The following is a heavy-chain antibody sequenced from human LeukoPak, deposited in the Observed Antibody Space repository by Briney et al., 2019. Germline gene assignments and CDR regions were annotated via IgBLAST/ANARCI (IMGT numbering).Heavy chain of an antibody. V-gene: IGHV3-23*01. Sequence: GGSLRLSCAASGFTFSSYAMSWVRQAPGKGLEWLSAISSGGGSPYYADSVKGRFTISRDNSKNTLYLQMNSLRAEDTAVYYCAKRDCSGGSCRTTAFDDWGQGTLVTVSS. D-gene: IGHD2-15*01. J-gene: IGHJ4*02. CDR1: GFTFSSYA. CDR3: AKRDCSGGSCRTTAFDD. CDR2: ISSGGGSP.